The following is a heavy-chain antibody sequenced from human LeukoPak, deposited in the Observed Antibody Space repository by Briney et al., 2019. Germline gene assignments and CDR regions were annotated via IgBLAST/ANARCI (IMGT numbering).Heavy chain of an antibody. D-gene: IGHD2-2*01. CDR3: AKGVVPAAVNDAFDI. CDR1: GFKFSDHY. CDR2: SRNKASSYTT. V-gene: IGHV3-72*01. J-gene: IGHJ3*02. Sequence: GGSLRLSCAASGFKFSDHYIDWVRQAPGKGLEWVGRSRNKASSYTTEYAASVEGRFTISRDVSESSLYLQMNSLRTEDTAVYYCAKGVVPAAVNDAFDIWGQGTMVTVSS.